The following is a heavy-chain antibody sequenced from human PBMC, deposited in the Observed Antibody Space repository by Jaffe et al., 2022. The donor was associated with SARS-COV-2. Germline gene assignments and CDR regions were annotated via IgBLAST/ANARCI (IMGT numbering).Heavy chain of an antibody. CDR2: INPNSGGT. CDR3: ARDSGGGSSGSNWFDP. V-gene: IGHV1-2*02. D-gene: IGHD1-26*01. J-gene: IGHJ5*02. CDR1: GYTFTGYY. Sequence: QVQLVQSGAEVKKPGASVKVSCKASGYTFTGYYMHWVRQAPGQGLEWMGWINPNSGGTNYAQKFQGRVTMTRDTSISTAYMELSRLRSDDTAVYYCARDSGGGSSGSNWFDPWGQGTLVTVSS.